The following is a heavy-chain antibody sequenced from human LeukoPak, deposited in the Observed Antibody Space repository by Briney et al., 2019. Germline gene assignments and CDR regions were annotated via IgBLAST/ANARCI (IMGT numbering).Heavy chain of an antibody. D-gene: IGHD1-26*01. CDR3: ARDLMYVGSYYPPH. CDR2: ITSSSTYI. CDR1: GFTFSSYS. Sequence: PGGSLRLSCAASGFTFSSYSMIWVRQAPGKGLVWVSSITSSSTYIYYADSVKGRFTISRDNAKNSLYLQMNSLRAEDTAVYYCARDLMYVGSYYPPHWGQGTLVTVSS. V-gene: IGHV3-21*01. J-gene: IGHJ4*02.